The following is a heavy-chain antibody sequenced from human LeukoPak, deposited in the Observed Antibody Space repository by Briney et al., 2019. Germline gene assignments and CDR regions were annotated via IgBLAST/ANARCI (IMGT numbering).Heavy chain of an antibody. CDR3: NAYYYDSSGYYPFGY. V-gene: IGHV4-59*01. J-gene: IGHJ4*01. D-gene: IGHD3-22*01. CDR1: GGSISSYY. Sequence: PSETLSLTCTVSGGSISSYYWSWIRQPPGKGLEWIGYIYYSGSTNYNPSLKSRVTISVDTSKNQFSLKLSSVTAADTAVYYCNAYYYDSSGYYPFGYWGQGTLVTVSS. CDR2: IYYSGST.